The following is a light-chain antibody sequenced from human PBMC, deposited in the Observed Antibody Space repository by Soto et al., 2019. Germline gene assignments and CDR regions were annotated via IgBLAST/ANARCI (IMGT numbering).Light chain of an antibody. J-gene: IGLJ2*01. CDR1: SSDVGGYNY. CDR2: DVS. Sequence: QSAPTQPAPVSGSPGQSIPISGTGTSSDVGGYNYVSWYQQHPGKAPKLMIYDVSNRPSGVSNRFSGSKSGNTASLTISGLQAEDEADYYCSSYTSSSTLGHVVFGGGTQLTVL. CDR3: SSYTSSSTLGHVV. V-gene: IGLV2-14*01.